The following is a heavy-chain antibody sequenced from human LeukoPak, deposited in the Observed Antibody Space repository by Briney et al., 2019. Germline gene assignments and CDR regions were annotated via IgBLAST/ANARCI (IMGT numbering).Heavy chain of an antibody. D-gene: IGHD3-22*01. CDR2: IHNSGQT. J-gene: IGHJ4*02. CDR1: GYSISSGYY. CDR3: ARVPHCDSNGCYDGGRYCEH. Sequence: SETLSLTCSVSGYSISSGYYWGWIRQPPGKGLGWIGSIHNSGQTYHNPSLKSRITISVDTSKNQFSLKLGSVTAADTAVYYCARVPHCDSNGCYDGGRYCEHWGQGALVTVSS. V-gene: IGHV4-38-2*02.